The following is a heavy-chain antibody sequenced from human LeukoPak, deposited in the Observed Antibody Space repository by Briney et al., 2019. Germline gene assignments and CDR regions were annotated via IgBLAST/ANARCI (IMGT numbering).Heavy chain of an antibody. V-gene: IGHV3-23*01. D-gene: IGHD4-23*01. CDR1: GFTFSNYA. Sequence: QPGGSLRLSCAASGFTFSNYAMSWVRQAPGKGLEWVSGIGGSGGSTDYADSVKGRFTISRDNSKNTLYLQMNSLRDEDTAVYYCAREAPGGLSPLFDYWGQGTLVTVSS. J-gene: IGHJ4*02. CDR2: IGGSGGST. CDR3: AREAPGGLSPLFDY.